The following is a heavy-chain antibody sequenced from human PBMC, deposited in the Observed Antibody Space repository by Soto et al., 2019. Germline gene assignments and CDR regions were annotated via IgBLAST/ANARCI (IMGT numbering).Heavy chain of an antibody. J-gene: IGHJ5*02. D-gene: IGHD2-21*02. CDR3: AREATTARLKGWFDP. V-gene: IGHV5-51*01. CDR1: GYSFTSYK. Sequence: PGESLKISCKGSGYSFTSYKIAWVRQMPGKGLEWMGIIYPGDSVTRYSPSFQGQVTITADKSTSTAYMELSSLRSEDTAVYYCAREATTARLKGWFDPWGQGTLVTVSS. CDR2: IYPGDSVT.